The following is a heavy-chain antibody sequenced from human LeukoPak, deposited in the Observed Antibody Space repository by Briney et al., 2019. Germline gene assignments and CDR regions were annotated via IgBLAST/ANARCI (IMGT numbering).Heavy chain of an antibody. J-gene: IGHJ6*03. V-gene: IGHV4-4*07. D-gene: IGHD2-15*01. CDR3: AREVIGLVAAIRYYYYYMDV. Sequence: SETLSLTCTVSGGSISSYYWSWIRQPAGKGLEWIGRIYTSGSTNYNPSLKSRVTMSVDTSKNQFSLKLSSVTAADTAVYYCAREVIGLVAAIRYYYYYMDVWGKGTTVTISS. CDR1: GGSISSYY. CDR2: IYTSGST.